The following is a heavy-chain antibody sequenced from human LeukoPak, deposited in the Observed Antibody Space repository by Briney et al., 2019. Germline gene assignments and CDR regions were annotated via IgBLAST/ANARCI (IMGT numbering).Heavy chain of an antibody. CDR3: ARVRSIAAAGVYYFDY. V-gene: IGHV3-48*04. J-gene: IGHJ4*02. Sequence: GGSLRLSCAASGFTFSSYSMNWVRQAPGKGLEWVSYISSSSSSAIYYADSVKGRFTISRDNAKNTLYLQMNSLRAEDTAVYYCARVRSIAAAGVYYFDYWGQGTLVTVSS. D-gene: IGHD6-13*01. CDR1: GFTFSSYS. CDR2: ISSSSSSAI.